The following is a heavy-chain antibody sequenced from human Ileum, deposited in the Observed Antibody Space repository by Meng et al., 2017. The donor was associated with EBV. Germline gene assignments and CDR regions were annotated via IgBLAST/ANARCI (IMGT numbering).Heavy chain of an antibody. CDR2: IYNSGST. V-gene: IGHV4-30-4*01. J-gene: IGHJ2*01. CDR1: GGSISSSNYY. CDR3: ARGQKGYFDL. Sequence: VQLHESGPGLGKPSQTLSLTCTVSGGSISSSNYYWSWIRQPPGKGLEWSGHIYNSGSTYYNPSLKSRITISVDTSKNQFSLKLSSVTAADTAVYYCARGQKGYFDLWGRGTLVTVSS.